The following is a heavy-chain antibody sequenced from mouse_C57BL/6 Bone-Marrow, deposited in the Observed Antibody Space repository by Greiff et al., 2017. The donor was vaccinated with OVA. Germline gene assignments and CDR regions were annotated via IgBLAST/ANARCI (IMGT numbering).Heavy chain of an antibody. Sequence: EVMLVESGEGLVKPGGSLKLSCAASGFTFSSYAMSWVRQTPEKRLEWVAYISSGGDYIYYADTVKGRFTISRDNARNTLYLQMSSLKSEDTAMYYCTREVIYYDYALFYAMDYWGQGTSVTVSS. CDR1: GFTFSSYA. V-gene: IGHV5-9-1*02. CDR3: TREVIYYDYALFYAMDY. J-gene: IGHJ4*01. CDR2: ISSGGDYI. D-gene: IGHD2-4*01.